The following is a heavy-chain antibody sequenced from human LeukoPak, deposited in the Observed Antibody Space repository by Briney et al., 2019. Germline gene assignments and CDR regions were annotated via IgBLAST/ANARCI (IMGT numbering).Heavy chain of an antibody. V-gene: IGHV3-21*01. J-gene: IGHJ4*02. CDR2: ISSSSSNI. CDR1: GFTFSSYS. D-gene: IGHD6-13*01. Sequence: NPGGSLRLSCAASGFTFSSYSMNWVRQAPGKGLEWVSSISSSSSNIYYADSVKGRFTISRDNAKNSLYLQMNSLRSEDMTVYYCARAPPPYSSTWYATSPPFDYWGQGTLVTVSS. CDR3: ARAPPPYSSTWYATSPPFDY.